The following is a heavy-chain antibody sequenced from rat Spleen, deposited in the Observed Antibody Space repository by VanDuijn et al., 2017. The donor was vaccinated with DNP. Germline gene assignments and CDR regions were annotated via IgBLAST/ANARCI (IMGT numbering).Heavy chain of an antibody. CDR1: GFTFSSFP. CDR3: ATYYGFNSYFFDY. V-gene: IGHV5-46*01. CDR2: IITSGGST. Sequence: EVQLVESGGDLVQPGRSMKLSCAASGFTFSSFPMAWVRQAPTKGLEWVAIIITSGGSTYYRDTVKGRLTISRDTANGTLYLQMDNLRSEDTATYFCATYYGFNSYFFDYWGQVVMVTVSS. D-gene: IGHD1-9*01. J-gene: IGHJ2*01.